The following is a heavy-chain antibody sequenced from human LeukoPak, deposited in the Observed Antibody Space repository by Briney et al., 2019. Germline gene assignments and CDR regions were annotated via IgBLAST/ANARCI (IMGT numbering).Heavy chain of an antibody. CDR3: ARALLDTFDY. D-gene: IGHD5-18*01. CDR1: GFTVSSNY. J-gene: IGHJ4*02. CDR2: IYSGGST. V-gene: IGHV3-66*01. Sequence: GGPLRLSCAASGFTVSSNYMSWVRQAPGKGLEWVSVIYSGGSTYYADSVKGRFTISRDNSKNTLYLQMNSLRAEDTAVYYCARALLDTFDYWGQGTLVTVSS.